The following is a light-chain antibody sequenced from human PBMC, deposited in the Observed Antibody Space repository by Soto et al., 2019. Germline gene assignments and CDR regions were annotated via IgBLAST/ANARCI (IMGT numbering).Light chain of an antibody. V-gene: IGKV3-20*01. CDR1: QSVSSTY. J-gene: IGKJ1*01. CDR2: GAS. CDR3: HQCGNSWWT. Sequence: ETVLTQSPGSLSLSPGETATLSCRASQSVSSTYLAWYQQKPGQAPRVLIYGASSRATGIPDRFSGSGSGTHFTLTISRLEPEDFAVYYCHQCGNSWWTFGQGTKVEIK.